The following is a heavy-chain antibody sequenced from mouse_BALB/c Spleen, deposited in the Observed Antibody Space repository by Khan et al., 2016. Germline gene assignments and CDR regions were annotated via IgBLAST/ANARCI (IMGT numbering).Heavy chain of an antibody. D-gene: IGHD2-14*01. Sequence: EVELVESGGGLVKPGGSLKLSCAASGFTFSDYYMYWVRQTPEKRLEWVATISDGGSYTYYPDSVKGRFTISRDNAKNNLYLQMSSQKSEDTAMYYVARDRYDYFDYWGQGTTLTVSS. V-gene: IGHV5-4*02. CDR3: ARDRYDYFDY. J-gene: IGHJ2*01. CDR1: GFTFSDYY. CDR2: ISDGGSYT.